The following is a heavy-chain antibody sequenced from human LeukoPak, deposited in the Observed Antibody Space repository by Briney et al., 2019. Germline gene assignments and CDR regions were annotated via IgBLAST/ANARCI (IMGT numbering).Heavy chain of an antibody. Sequence: SETLPLTCTVSGGSISSSSYYWGWIRQPPGKGLEWIGSIYYSGSTYYNPSLKSRVTISVDTSKNQFSLKLSSVTAADTAVYYCARQNNYDFWSGYYTGYFDYWGQGTLVTVSS. CDR2: IYYSGST. CDR3: ARQNNYDFWSGYYTGYFDY. J-gene: IGHJ4*02. CDR1: GGSISSSSYY. V-gene: IGHV4-39*01. D-gene: IGHD3-3*01.